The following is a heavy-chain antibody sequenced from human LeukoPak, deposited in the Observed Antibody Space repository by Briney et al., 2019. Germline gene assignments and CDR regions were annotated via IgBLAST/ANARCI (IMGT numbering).Heavy chain of an antibody. CDR3: ARVGRTYYYGSGSHRIDI. Sequence: GASVKDSCKASGYTFTNYGIRWVRQAPGQGLEWMGWINAYNGNKNYGQKLQGRVTKTTDTSTSTAYMEQSSMRSDDTAVYYCARVGRTYYYGSGSHRIDIWGQGTMVTVSS. CDR2: INAYNGNK. V-gene: IGHV1-18*01. CDR1: GYTFTNYG. J-gene: IGHJ3*02. D-gene: IGHD3-10*01.